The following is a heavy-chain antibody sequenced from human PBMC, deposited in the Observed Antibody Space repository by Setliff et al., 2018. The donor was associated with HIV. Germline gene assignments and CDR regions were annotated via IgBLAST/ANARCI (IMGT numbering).Heavy chain of an antibody. CDR2: IYHSGRT. D-gene: IGHD3-9*01. J-gene: IGHJ4*02. CDR3: ARDQPQDYDSLTGYYTGRYFDY. CDR1: GYSISSGCY. Sequence: LSLTCAVSGYSISSGCYWGWIRQPPGKGLEWIGSIYHSGRTYYNPSLKSRVTISVDTSKNQFSLKLTSVTAADTAVYYCARDQPQDYDSLTGYYTGRYFDYWGRGTLVTVSS. V-gene: IGHV4-38-2*02.